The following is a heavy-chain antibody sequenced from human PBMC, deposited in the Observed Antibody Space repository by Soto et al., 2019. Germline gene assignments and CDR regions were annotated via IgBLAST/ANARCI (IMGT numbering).Heavy chain of an antibody. CDR2: INAGNGNT. Sequence: GASVKVSCKASGYTFTSYAMHWVRQAPGQRLEWMGGINAGNGNTKYSQKFQGRVTITRDTSASTAYMELSSLRSEATAVYYCARDYSSSWVNWFDPWGQGTLVTVS. J-gene: IGHJ5*02. D-gene: IGHD6-13*01. CDR1: GYTFTSYA. CDR3: ARDYSSSWVNWFDP. V-gene: IGHV1-3*01.